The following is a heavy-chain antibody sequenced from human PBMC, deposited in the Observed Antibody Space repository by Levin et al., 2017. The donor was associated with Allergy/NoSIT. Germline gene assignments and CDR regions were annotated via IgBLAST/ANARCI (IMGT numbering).Heavy chain of an antibody. CDR1: GASIKSNQYY. CDR2: IYFSGST. V-gene: IGHV4-39*01. D-gene: IGHD2-2*01. Sequence: TSETLSLTCTVSGASIKSNQYYWGWIRQSPGKGLEWMGSIYFSGSTYYNPSLQNRITMSADMSKNLFSLSLRSVAASDTGIYYCAGFCTSARCSEKYDYGMDVGGHGTAVTVS. CDR3: AGFCTSARCSEKYDYGMDV. J-gene: IGHJ6*02.